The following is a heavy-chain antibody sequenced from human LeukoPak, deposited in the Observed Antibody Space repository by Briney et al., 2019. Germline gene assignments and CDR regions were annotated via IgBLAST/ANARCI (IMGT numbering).Heavy chain of an antibody. J-gene: IGHJ4*02. D-gene: IGHD3-22*01. V-gene: IGHV3-74*01. CDR3: AREDTMIVVVTNSVDY. CDR1: GFSLSGYW. Sequence: GSLRLSCVASGFSLSGYWMYWVRQAPGKGLMYISRNNGDGSTTNYADVVKGRFTMSRDNVKNTLYLQMNSLRAEDTAVYYCAREDTMIVVVTNSVDYWGQGTLVTVSS. CDR2: NNGDGSTT.